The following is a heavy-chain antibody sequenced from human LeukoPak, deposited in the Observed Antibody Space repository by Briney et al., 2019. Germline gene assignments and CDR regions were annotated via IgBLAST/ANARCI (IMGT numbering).Heavy chain of an antibody. CDR3: ATDSGDYGWGTNWFDP. CDR1: GGTFSSYA. V-gene: IGHV1-69*01. J-gene: IGHJ5*02. Sequence: SVKVSCKASGGTFSSYAISWVRQAPGQGLEWMGGIIPIFGPPNYAQKFQGRVTITADESTYTAYMELSSLRSEDTAVYYCATDSGDYGWGTNWFDPWGQGTLVTVSS. CDR2: IIPIFGPP. D-gene: IGHD4-17*01.